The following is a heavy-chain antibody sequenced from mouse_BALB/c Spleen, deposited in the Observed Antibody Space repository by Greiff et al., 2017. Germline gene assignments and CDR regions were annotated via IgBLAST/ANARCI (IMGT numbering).Heavy chain of an antibody. CDR3: ARAPFYTYYAMDY. J-gene: IGHJ4*01. CDR1: GFTFSSFG. CDR2: ISSGSSTI. Sequence: EVMLVESGGGLVQPGGSRKLSCAASGFTFSSFGMHWVRQAPEKGLEWVAYISSGSSTIYYADTVKGRFTISRDNPKNTLFLQMTSLRSDDTAMYYCARAPFYTYYAMDYWGQGTSVTVSS. V-gene: IGHV5-17*02.